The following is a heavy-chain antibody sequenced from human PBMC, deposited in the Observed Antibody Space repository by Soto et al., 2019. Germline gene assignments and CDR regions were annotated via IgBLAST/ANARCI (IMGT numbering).Heavy chain of an antibody. J-gene: IGHJ4*02. CDR3: ARSRDRFDY. CDR2: INPSGGST. Sequence: QVQLVQSGAEVKKPGAPVKVSCKASGYTFTIYYMHWVRQAPGQGLEWMGIINPSGGSTSYAQMFQDRVTMTRDTSTSTVYMELSSLRSEDTAIYYCARSRDRFDYWGQGTLVTVSS. CDR1: GYTFTIYY. V-gene: IGHV1-46*01.